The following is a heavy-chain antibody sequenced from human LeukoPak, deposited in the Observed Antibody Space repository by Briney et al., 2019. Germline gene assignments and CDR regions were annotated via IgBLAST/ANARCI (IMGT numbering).Heavy chain of an antibody. CDR1: GGSISSNY. V-gene: IGHV4-59*01. J-gene: IGHJ6*02. Sequence: SETLSLTCIVSGGSISSNYWSWIRQPPGKGLEWIGVIYYSGTTNYNPSLKSRVTISVDTSKNQFSLQLSSVTAADTAVYYCARVPHYYAMDVWGQGTTVTVSS. CDR2: IYYSGTT. CDR3: ARVPHYYAMDV.